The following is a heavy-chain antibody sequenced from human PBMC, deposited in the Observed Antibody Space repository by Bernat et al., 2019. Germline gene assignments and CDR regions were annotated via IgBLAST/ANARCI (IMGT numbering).Heavy chain of an antibody. D-gene: IGHD3-10*01. V-gene: IGHV3-23*01. CDR3: AKDHLRFRDHFCFDY. CDR1: GFTFSSYA. Sequence: EVQLLESGGGLVQPGGSLRLSCAASGFTFSSYAMSWVRQAPGKGLEWVSAINGSGGSTYYADSVKGRFTISRDNSKNTLYLQMNSLRAEDTAVYYCAKDHLRFRDHFCFDYWGQGTLVTVSS. J-gene: IGHJ4*02. CDR2: INGSGGST.